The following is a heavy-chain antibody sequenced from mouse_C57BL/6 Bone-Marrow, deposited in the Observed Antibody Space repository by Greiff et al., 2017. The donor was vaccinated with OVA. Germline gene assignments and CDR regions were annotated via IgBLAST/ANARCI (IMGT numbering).Heavy chain of an antibody. V-gene: IGHV8-12*01. CDR2: IYWDDDK. J-gene: IGHJ1*03. D-gene: IGHD1-1*01. CDR1: GFSLSTSGMG. CDR3: ARRSYGSSRYWYFDV. Sequence: QVTLKESGPGILQSSQTLSLTCSFSGFSLSTSGMGVSWIRQPSGKGLEWLAHIYWDDDKRYNPSLKSRLTISKDTSRNQVFLKITSVDTADTATYDCARRSYGSSRYWYFDVWGTGTTVTVSS.